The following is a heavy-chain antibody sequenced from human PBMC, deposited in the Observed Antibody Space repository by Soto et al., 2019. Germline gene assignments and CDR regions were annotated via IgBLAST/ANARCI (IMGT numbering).Heavy chain of an antibody. CDR1: GGTFSSYA. D-gene: IGHD3-3*01. J-gene: IGHJ5*02. Sequence: QVQLVQSGAEVKKPGSSVKVSCKASGGTFSSYAISWVRQAPGQGLEWMGGIIPIFGTANYAQKFQGRVTISADESTSTAYMELSSLRSEDTAVYYCARNPIFGLVIIRGPYWFDPWGQGTLVTVSS. CDR2: IIPIFGTA. V-gene: IGHV1-69*01. CDR3: ARNPIFGLVIIRGPYWFDP.